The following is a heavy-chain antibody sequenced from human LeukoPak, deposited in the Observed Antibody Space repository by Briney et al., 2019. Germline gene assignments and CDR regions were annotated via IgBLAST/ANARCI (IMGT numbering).Heavy chain of an antibody. Sequence: SETLSLTCTVSGGPISSYYWSWIRQPPGKGLEWIGYIYDSGSTNYNPSLKSRVTISIDTSKNQFSLKLTSVTAADTAVYYCARGPDAFDIWGQGTMVTVSS. J-gene: IGHJ3*02. V-gene: IGHV4-59*01. CDR3: ARGPDAFDI. CDR2: IYDSGST. CDR1: GGPISSYY.